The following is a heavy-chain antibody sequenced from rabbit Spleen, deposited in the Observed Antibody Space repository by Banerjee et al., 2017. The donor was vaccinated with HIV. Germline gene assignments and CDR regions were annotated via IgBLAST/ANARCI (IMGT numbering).Heavy chain of an antibody. CDR2: IYAGSGST. J-gene: IGHJ3*01. CDR3: ARDIGKGSYYSDQLDL. Sequence: QQQLEESGGGLVKPGGTLTLTCKASGIDFSSDSYMCWVRQAPGKGLEWIACIYAGSGSTYYASWAKGRFTISKASSTTVTLQMTSLTAADTATYFCARDIGKGSYYSDQLDLWGPGTLVTVS. D-gene: IGHD8-1*01. V-gene: IGHV1S45*01. CDR1: GIDFSSDSY.